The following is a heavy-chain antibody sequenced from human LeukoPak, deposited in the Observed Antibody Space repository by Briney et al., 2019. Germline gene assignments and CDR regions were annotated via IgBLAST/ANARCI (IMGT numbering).Heavy chain of an antibody. Sequence: HPGGSLRLSCVVSGFTFSTYSMNWVRQAPGKGLEWVSYIRSSSSTIYYADSVKGRFTISRDNAKKSLYLQMNSLSADDTAVYYCAGGASEYSSSGDFAYWGQGTLVTVSS. D-gene: IGHD6-6*01. CDR2: IRSSSSTI. CDR3: AGGASEYSSSGDFAY. CDR1: GFTFSTYS. J-gene: IGHJ4*02. V-gene: IGHV3-48*01.